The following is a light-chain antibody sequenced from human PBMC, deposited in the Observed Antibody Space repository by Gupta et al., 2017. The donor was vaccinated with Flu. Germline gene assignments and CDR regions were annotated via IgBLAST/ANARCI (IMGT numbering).Light chain of an antibody. Sequence: SALPQPPSASGSPGQSVTISCAGTSSDVGGYNYVSWYQHHPGKAPKLMIYEVSKRPSGVPDRFSGSKSGNTASLTVSGLQAEDEADYYCSSYSGSNNPLYVFGTGTKVTVL. CDR1: SSDVGGYNY. J-gene: IGLJ1*01. V-gene: IGLV2-8*01. CDR2: EVS. CDR3: SSYSGSNNPLYV.